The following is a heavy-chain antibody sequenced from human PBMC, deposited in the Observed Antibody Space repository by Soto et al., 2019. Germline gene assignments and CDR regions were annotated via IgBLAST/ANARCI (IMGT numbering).Heavy chain of an antibody. D-gene: IGHD5-18*01. J-gene: IGHJ4*02. V-gene: IGHV4-59*01. Sequence: SETPSLTCTVSGGSISSYYWSWIRQPPGKGLKWIRYIYYSGSTNYNPSLKSRDTISVDTSKNQFSLKLSSVTAADTAVYYCARGRIQLWYPFDYWGQGTLVTVSS. CDR1: GGSISSYY. CDR3: ARGRIQLWYPFDY. CDR2: IYYSGST.